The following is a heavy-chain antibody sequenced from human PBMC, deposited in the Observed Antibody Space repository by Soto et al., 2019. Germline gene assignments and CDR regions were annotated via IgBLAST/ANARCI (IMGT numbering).Heavy chain of an antibody. D-gene: IGHD6-19*01. CDR2: INPSGGST. V-gene: IGHV1-46*01. CDR3: ARDSGMYSSGWYVAFDYYYYGMDV. CDR1: GYTFTSYY. Sequence: ASVKVSCKASGYTFTSYYMHWVRQAPGQGLEWMGIINPSGGSTSYAQKFQGRVTMTRDTSTSTVYMELSSLRSEDTAVYYCARDSGMYSSGWYVAFDYYYYGMDVWGQGTTVTVSS. J-gene: IGHJ6*02.